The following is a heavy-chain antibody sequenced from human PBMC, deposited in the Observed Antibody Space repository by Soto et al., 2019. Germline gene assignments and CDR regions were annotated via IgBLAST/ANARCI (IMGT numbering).Heavy chain of an antibody. CDR2: IYYSGST. J-gene: IGHJ5*02. V-gene: IGHV4-39*01. Sequence: ASETLSLTCTVSGGSISSSSYYWGWIRQPPGKGLEWIGSIYYSGSTYYNPSLKSRVTISVDTSKNQFSLKLSSVTAADTAVYYCARPSCSTSCYHEGNWFDTWGQGTLVTVSS. D-gene: IGHD2-2*01. CDR1: GGSISSSSYY. CDR3: ARPSCSTSCYHEGNWFDT.